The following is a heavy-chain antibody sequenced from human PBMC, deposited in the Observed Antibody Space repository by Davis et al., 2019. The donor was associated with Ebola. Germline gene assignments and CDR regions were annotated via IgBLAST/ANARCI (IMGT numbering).Heavy chain of an antibody. CDR1: GGSISSYY. Sequence: SETLSLTCTVSGGSISSYYWSWIRQPPGKGLEWIGYIYYSGSTNYNPSLKSRVTISVDTSKNQFSLKLSSVTAADTAMFYCARGHGSKYGDYEDLEYWGQGTLLTVSS. CDR3: ARGHGSKYGDYEDLEY. CDR2: IYYSGST. V-gene: IGHV4-59*08. J-gene: IGHJ4*02. D-gene: IGHD4-17*01.